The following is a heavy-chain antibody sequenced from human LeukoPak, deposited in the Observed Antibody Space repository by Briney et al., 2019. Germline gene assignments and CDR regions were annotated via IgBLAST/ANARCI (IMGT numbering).Heavy chain of an antibody. V-gene: IGHV3-48*03. J-gene: IGHJ4*02. CDR1: GFTFSSYE. Sequence: PGGSLRLSCAASGFTFSSYEMNWVRQAPGKGLEWVSYISSSGSTMYYADSVKGRFTISRDNAKNSLYLQMNSLRAEDTAVYYCARDGKIWFGEDHLDYWGQGTLVTVSS. CDR3: ARDGKIWFGEDHLDY. CDR2: ISSSGSTM. D-gene: IGHD3-10*01.